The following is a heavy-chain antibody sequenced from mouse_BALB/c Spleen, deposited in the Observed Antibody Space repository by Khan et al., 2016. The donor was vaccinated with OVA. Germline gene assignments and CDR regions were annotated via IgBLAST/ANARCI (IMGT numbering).Heavy chain of an antibody. Sequence: EVQLVESGPGLVKPSQSLSLTCTVTGYSITSEYTWNWIRQFPGNTLEWMGFISYSGNIRYNPSLKSRISITRDTSRNQFFLQLNSVTSDDTATYVCARKDYYDYDPFPYWGQGTLVTVSA. V-gene: IGHV3-2*02. CDR3: ARKDYYDYDPFPY. J-gene: IGHJ3*01. D-gene: IGHD2-4*01. CDR2: ISYSGNI. CDR1: GYSITSEYT.